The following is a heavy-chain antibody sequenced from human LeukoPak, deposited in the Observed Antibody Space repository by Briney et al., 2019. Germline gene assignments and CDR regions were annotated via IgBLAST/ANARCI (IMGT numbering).Heavy chain of an antibody. CDR2: IYYSGST. V-gene: IGHV4-59*01. J-gene: IGHJ6*02. D-gene: IGHD4-17*01. CDR1: GFTFSSYY. CDR3: ARDAHYGNYYYYGMDV. Sequence: GSLRLSCAASGFTFSSYYWSWIRQPPGKGLEWIGYIYYSGSTNYNPSLKSRVTISVDTSKNQFSLKLSSVTAADTAVYYCARDAHYGNYYYYGMDVWGQGTTVTVSS.